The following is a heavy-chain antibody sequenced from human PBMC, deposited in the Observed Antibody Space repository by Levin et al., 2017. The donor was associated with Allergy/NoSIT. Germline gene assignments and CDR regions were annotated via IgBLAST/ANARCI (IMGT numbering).Heavy chain of an antibody. J-gene: IGHJ4*02. D-gene: IGHD3-9*01. V-gene: IGHV1-69*13. CDR1: GGTFSRYT. CDR2: IIPIFGTA. Sequence: VASVKVSCKASGGTFSRYTINWVRQAPGQGLEWMGGIIPIFGTANYAQKFQGRVTITADESTSTAYMELSSLRSEDTAVYYCGEGKYHDILTGQIDYWGQGTLVTVSS. CDR3: GEGKYHDILTGQIDY.